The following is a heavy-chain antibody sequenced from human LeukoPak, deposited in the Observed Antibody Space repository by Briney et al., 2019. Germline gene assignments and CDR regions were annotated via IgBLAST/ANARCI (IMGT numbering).Heavy chain of an antibody. CDR1: GFTFSSYS. V-gene: IGHV3-21*01. D-gene: IGHD3-16*01. CDR2: ISSSSSYI. CDR3: ARGLGREKAYTAFDI. J-gene: IGHJ3*02. Sequence: PGGSLRLSCAASGFTFSSYSMNWVRQAPGKGLEWVSSISSSSSYIYYADSVKGRFTISRDNAKNSLYLQMNSLRAEDTGVYYCARGLGREKAYTAFDIWGQGTMVTVSS.